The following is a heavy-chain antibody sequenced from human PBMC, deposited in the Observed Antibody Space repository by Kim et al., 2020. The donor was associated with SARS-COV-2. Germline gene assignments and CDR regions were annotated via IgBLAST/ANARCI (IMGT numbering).Heavy chain of an antibody. CDR3: ARDGGIVAGFDY. D-gene: IGHD6-25*01. Sequence: GESLRLSCAASGFTFSSYSMNWVRQAPGKGLEWVSSISSSSSYIYYADSVKGRFTISRDNAKNSLYLQMNSLRAEDTAVYYCARDGGIVAGFDYWGQGTLVTVSS. J-gene: IGHJ4*02. CDR1: GFTFSSYS. CDR2: ISSSSSYI. V-gene: IGHV3-21*01.